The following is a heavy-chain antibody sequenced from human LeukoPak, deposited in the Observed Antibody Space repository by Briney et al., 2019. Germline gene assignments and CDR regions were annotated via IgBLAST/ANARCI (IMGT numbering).Heavy chain of an antibody. CDR1: GFTFSSYD. D-gene: IGHD3-3*01. V-gene: IGHV3-21*01. J-gene: IGHJ4*02. CDR3: ARDYIAYDPLDY. CDR2: ISSRSSSI. Sequence: GSLRLSCAASGFTFSSYDMNWVRQAPGKGLEWVSSISSRSSSIYYADSVKGRFTISRDNAKNSLYLQMNSLRADDTAVYWCARDYIAYDPLDYWGQGTLVTVSS.